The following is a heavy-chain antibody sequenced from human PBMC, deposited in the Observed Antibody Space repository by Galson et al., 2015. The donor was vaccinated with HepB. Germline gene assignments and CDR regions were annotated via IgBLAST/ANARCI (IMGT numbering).Heavy chain of an antibody. V-gene: IGHV3-7*01. CDR1: GFTFSSYW. J-gene: IGHJ3*02. CDR2: IKQDGSEK. Sequence: SLRLSCAASGFTFSSYWMSWVRQAPGKGLEWVANIKQDGSEKYYVDSVKGRFTISRDNAKNSLYLQMNSLRAEDTAVYYCASAPFTMIVVGSDAFDIWGQGTMVTVSS. D-gene: IGHD3-22*01. CDR3: ASAPFTMIVVGSDAFDI.